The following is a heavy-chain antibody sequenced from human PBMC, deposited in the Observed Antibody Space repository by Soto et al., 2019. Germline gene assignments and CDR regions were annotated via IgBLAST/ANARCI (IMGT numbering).Heavy chain of an antibody. D-gene: IGHD6-19*01. V-gene: IGHV3-23*01. CDR2: IRDSGGSA. CDR3: ARVKAQIISSGWYGGDDI. J-gene: IGHJ3*02. CDR1: GFTFSTYS. Sequence: EVQLLESGGGLVQPGGSLRLSCAASGFTFSTYSMTWVRQAPGKGLEWVSTIRDSGGSAHYADSVRGRFTISRDNSKNPLFLQINSLRAEATAVYYCARVKAQIISSGWYGGDDIWGQGTVVTVSS.